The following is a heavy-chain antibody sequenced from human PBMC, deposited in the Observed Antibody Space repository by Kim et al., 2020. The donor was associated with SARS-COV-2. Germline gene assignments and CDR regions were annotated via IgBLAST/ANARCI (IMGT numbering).Heavy chain of an antibody. V-gene: IGHV3-30*07. CDR3: ARERIAARPLMYYFDY. J-gene: IGHJ4*02. Sequence: SVKGRFTISSDKSKNTLYLQMNSLRAEDTAVYYCARERIAARPLMYYFDYWGQGTLVTVSS. D-gene: IGHD6-6*01.